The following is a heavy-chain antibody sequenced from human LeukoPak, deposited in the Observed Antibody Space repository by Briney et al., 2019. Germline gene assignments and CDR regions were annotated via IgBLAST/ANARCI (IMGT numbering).Heavy chain of an antibody. CDR3: VRDLGGRSGH. CDR1: GFTFSSYW. CDR2: INEDGSTT. J-gene: IGHJ4*02. Sequence: GGSLRLSCAASGFTFSSYWMHWVRQAPGKGLVWVSRINEDGSTTNYADSVKGRSTIFRDNAKNTLYLQMNSLRAEDTAVYYCVRDLGGRSGHWGQGTLVTVSS. D-gene: IGHD1-26*01. V-gene: IGHV3-74*01.